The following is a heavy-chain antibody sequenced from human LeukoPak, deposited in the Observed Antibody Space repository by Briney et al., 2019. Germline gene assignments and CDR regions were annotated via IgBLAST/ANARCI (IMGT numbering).Heavy chain of an antibody. CDR1: GFTFSSYA. D-gene: IGHD6-6*01. V-gene: IGHV3-23*01. Sequence: PGGSLRLSCAASGFTFSSYAMSWVRQAPGKGLEWVSGISGSGGSTYYADSVKGRFTISRDNSKNALYLQMNSLRAEDTAVFYCAKDLSSSHVSEYFDYWGQGTLVTVSS. CDR2: ISGSGGST. CDR3: AKDLSSSHVSEYFDY. J-gene: IGHJ4*02.